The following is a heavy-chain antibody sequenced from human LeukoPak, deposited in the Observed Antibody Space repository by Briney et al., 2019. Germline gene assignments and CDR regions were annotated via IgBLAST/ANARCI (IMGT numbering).Heavy chain of an antibody. J-gene: IGHJ6*02. CDR3: ASPMDQSLYYYYYYGMDV. Sequence: ASVKVSCKASGGTFSSYAISWVRQAPGQGLEWMGGIIPIFGTANYAQKFQGRVTITAGESTSTAYMELSSLRSEDTAVYYCASPMDQSLYYYYYYGMDVWGQGTTVTVSS. CDR1: GGTFSSYA. CDR2: IIPIFGTA. V-gene: IGHV1-69*13. D-gene: IGHD3-10*01.